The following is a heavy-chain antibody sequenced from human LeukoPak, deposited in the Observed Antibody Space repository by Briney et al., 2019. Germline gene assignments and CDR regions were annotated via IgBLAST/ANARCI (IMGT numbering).Heavy chain of an antibody. CDR1: GGSFSGYY. J-gene: IGHJ4*02. CDR2: INHSGST. D-gene: IGHD1-26*01. Sequence: SETLSLTCAVYGGSFSGYYWSWIRQPPGKGLEWIGEINHSGSTNYNPSLKSRVTISVDMSENQFSLKLSSVTAADTAVYYCARGARYSGSYYVYWGQGTLVTVSS. V-gene: IGHV4-34*01. CDR3: ARGARYSGSYYVY.